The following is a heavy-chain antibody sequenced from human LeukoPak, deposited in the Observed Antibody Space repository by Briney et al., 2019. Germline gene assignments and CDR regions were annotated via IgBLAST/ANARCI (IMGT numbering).Heavy chain of an antibody. CDR2: ISSSSSYI. Sequence: GGSLRLSCAASGFTFSSYSMNWVRQAPGKGLEWVSSISSSSSYIYYADSVKGRLTISRDNAKNSLYLQMNSLRAEDTAVYYCARDEMTAAYDYWGQGTLVTVSS. CDR1: GFTFSSYS. J-gene: IGHJ4*02. D-gene: IGHD2-21*02. CDR3: ARDEMTAAYDY. V-gene: IGHV3-21*01.